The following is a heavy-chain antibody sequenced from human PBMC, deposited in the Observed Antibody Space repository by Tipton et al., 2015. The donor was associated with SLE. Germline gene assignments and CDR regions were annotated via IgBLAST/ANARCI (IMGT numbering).Heavy chain of an antibody. CDR2: ISSSGSTI. V-gene: IGHV3-48*03. D-gene: IGHD5-18*01. CDR3: ARYYGNSYGYYYYYYYMDV. Sequence: SLRLSCAASGFTFSSYEMNWVRQAPGKGLEWVSYISSSGSTIYYADPVKGRFTISRDNAKNSLYLQMNSLRAEDTAVYYCARYYGNSYGYYYYYYYMDVWGKGTTVTVSS. CDR1: GFTFSSYE. J-gene: IGHJ6*03.